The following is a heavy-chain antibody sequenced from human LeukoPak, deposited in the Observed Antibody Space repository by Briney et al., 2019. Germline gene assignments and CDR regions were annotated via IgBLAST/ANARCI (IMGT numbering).Heavy chain of an antibody. CDR2: ISSGGST. V-gene: IGHV3-66*01. CDR3: GRVGDGYNDNY. Sequence: GGSLRLSCAASGYTVSSDYMGWVRQAPEKGLEWVSLISSGGSTYYADSLKGRFTISRDNSKNTLYLQMNSLRAEDTAVYYCGRVGDGYNDNYWGQGTLVTVSS. J-gene: IGHJ4*02. CDR1: GYTVSSDY. D-gene: IGHD5-12*01.